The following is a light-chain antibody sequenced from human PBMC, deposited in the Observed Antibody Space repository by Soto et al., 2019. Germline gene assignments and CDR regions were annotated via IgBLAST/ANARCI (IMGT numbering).Light chain of an antibody. CDR1: QDISNY. CDR3: QKYNSVPYT. J-gene: IGKJ2*01. CDR2: ATS. V-gene: IGKV1-27*01. Sequence: DIQMTQSPSSLSASVGDRVSITCRASQDISNYIAWYQQKPGKVPKLLIYATSTLQSGVPSRFSGRVSGTDFSLTISSLQPEDAATYYCQKYNSVPYTFGQGTKLEI.